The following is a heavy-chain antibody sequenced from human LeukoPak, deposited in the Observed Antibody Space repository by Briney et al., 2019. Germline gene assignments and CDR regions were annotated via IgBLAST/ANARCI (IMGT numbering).Heavy chain of an antibody. D-gene: IGHD6-19*01. CDR1: GYTFTGYY. J-gene: IGHJ5*02. CDR3: ARWGTWQWLVRDWFDP. V-gene: IGHV1-2*06. CDR2: INPNSGGT. Sequence: ASVKVSCKASGYTFTGYYMHWVRQAPGQGLEWMGRINPNSGGTNYAQKFQGRVTMTRDTSISTAYMELSRLRSDDTAVYYRARWGTWQWLVRDWFDPWGQGTLVTVSS.